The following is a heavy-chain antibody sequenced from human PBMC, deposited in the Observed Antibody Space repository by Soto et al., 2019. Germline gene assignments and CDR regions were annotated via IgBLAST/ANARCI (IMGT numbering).Heavy chain of an antibody. J-gene: IGHJ4*02. Sequence: GGSLRLSCSASGFTFSSYSMHWVRQAPGKGLEYVSAINNNGGNTYYADSVKGRFTISRDNSKNTLYLQMSRLRTEDTAVYYCMKQDDYGSDPLDYWGQGTLVTVSS. D-gene: IGHD3-10*01. CDR3: MKQDDYGSDPLDY. V-gene: IGHV3-64D*06. CDR1: GFTFSSYS. CDR2: INNNGGNT.